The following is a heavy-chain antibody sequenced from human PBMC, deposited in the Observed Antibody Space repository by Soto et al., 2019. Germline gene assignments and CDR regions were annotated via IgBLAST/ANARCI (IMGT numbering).Heavy chain of an antibody. J-gene: IGHJ6*02. Sequence: SVKVSCKASGGTFSSYAISWVRQAPGQGLEWMGGIIPIFGTANYAQKFQGRVTITADESTSTAYMELSSLRSEDTAVYYCARADNTYYYDSSGYPERPYYYYYYGMDVWGQGTTVTVSS. V-gene: IGHV1-69*13. CDR2: IIPIFGTA. D-gene: IGHD3-22*01. CDR3: ARADNTYYYDSSGYPERPYYYYYYGMDV. CDR1: GGTFSSYA.